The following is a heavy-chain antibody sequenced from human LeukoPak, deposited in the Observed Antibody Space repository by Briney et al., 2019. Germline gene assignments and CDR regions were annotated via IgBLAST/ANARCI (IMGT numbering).Heavy chain of an antibody. CDR2: SYHTGSP. D-gene: IGHD3-10*01. Sequence: SETLSLTCTVSNSSVTSGYYWGWIRQPPGKGLEWIGSSYHTGSPYYNPSLKSRVTISVDTSKNQFSLKLSSVTAADTAVYYCARALVYGSGSYNYWGQGTLVTVSS. CDR1: NSSVTSGYY. CDR3: ARALVYGSGSYNY. J-gene: IGHJ4*02. V-gene: IGHV4-38-2*02.